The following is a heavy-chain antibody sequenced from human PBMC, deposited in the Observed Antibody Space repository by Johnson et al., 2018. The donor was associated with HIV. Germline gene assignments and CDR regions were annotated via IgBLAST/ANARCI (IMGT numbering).Heavy chain of an antibody. CDR3: GLLGLCWAM. V-gene: IGHV3-13*01. CDR2: IGTAGDT. Sequence: VQLVESGGGVVQPGRSLRLSCAASGFIFSSYDMHWVRQATGRGLEWVSGIGTAGDTYYPGSVKGRFTISRDISKNMLYLQMHSLRGDDTGHNVRGLLGLCWAMWG. CDR1: GFIFSSYD. J-gene: IGHJ1*01. D-gene: IGHD3-10*02.